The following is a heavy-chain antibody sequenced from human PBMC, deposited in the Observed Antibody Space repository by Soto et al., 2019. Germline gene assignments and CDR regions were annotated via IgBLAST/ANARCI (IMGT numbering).Heavy chain of an antibody. J-gene: IGHJ4*02. CDR3: ASAGGYDSFDF. Sequence: TLSLTCSVSSVAMNYGGYYWGWIRQSPEKGLEWLGYIGQLETTYYNPCFERRHSLSIHRTRNQVSLSLSSMTDADKAVYYCASAGGYDSFDFWGQGIQVTVSS. D-gene: IGHD2-8*02. CDR1: SVAMNYGGYY. V-gene: IGHV4-30-2*06. CDR2: IGQLETT.